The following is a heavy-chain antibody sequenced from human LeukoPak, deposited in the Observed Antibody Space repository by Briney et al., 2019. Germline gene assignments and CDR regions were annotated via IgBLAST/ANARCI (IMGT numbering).Heavy chain of an antibody. CDR2: IYDSGST. Sequence: SGTLSLTCTVSGGSISSRNWWSWARQPPGKGLEWIGEIYDSGSTNYNPSLKSRVTISIDKSKNHFSLKLSSATAADTAVYYCARMFPAAYPDYYYYMDVWGKGTTVTVSS. CDR1: GGSISSRNW. V-gene: IGHV4-4*02. D-gene: IGHD2-2*01. J-gene: IGHJ6*03. CDR3: ARMFPAAYPDYYYYMDV.